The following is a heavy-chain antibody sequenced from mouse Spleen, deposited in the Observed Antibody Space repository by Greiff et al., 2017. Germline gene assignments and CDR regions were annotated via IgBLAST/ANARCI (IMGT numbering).Heavy chain of an antibody. CDR1: GYSFTGYY. V-gene: IGHV1-42*01. CDR2: INPSTGGT. Sequence: EVQLQQSGPELVKPGASVKISCKASGYSFTGYYMNWVKQSPEKSLEWIGEINPSTGGTTYNQKFKAKATLTVDKSSSTAYMQLKSLTSEDSAVYYCARSGASHEEGFAYWGQGTLVTVSA. CDR3: ARSGASHEEGFAY. J-gene: IGHJ3*01. D-gene: IGHD3-2*02.